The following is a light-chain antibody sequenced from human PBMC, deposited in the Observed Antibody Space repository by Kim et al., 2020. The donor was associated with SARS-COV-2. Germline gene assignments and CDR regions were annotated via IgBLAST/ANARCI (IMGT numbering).Light chain of an antibody. CDR2: SAS. V-gene: IGKV1-6*02. CDR1: QGIRSD. CDR3: VQEYSYPLT. J-gene: IGKJ4*01. Sequence: AIQVTQSPSSLSASVGDRVTITCRASQGIRSDLGWYQQKPGTPPKPLIHSASTLERGVPARFSGRGSGSDFTLTISSLQPEDFATYYGVQEYSYPLTCGGGTKLEI.